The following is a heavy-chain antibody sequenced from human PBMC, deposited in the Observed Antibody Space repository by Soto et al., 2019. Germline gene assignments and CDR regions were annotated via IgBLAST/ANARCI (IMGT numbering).Heavy chain of an antibody. CDR2: ISYDGSNK. V-gene: IGHV3-30-3*01. CDR1: GVTFSSYA. CDR3: ARVLGSGSYPSVHGMGV. Sequence: GGSLGLCCAASGVTFSSYAMHWVRQAPGKGLEWVAVISYDGSNKYYADSVKGRFTISRDNSKNTLYLQMNSLRAEDTAVYYCARVLGSGSYPSVHGMGVWGQGTTVTVSS. D-gene: IGHD3-10*01. J-gene: IGHJ6*02.